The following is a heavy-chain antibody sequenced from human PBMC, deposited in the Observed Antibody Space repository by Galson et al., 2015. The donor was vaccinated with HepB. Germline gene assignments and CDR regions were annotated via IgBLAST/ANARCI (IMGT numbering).Heavy chain of an antibody. CDR2: ISSDGSGK. J-gene: IGHJ4*02. V-gene: IGHV3-30*18. D-gene: IGHD3-16*01. CDR3: AKDGGALGGTFDY. CDR1: GFTFSNYA. Sequence: SLRLSCAASGFTFSNYAMQWVRQAPGKGLEWVGVISSDGSGKYYGDSVKGRFTISRDNSKRTLYLQMNSLRADDTAIYYCAKDGGALGGTFDYWGQGTLVAVSS.